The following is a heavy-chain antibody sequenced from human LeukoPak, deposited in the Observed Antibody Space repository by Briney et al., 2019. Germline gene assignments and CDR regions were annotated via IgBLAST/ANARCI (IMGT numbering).Heavy chain of an antibody. D-gene: IGHD3-22*01. CDR2: FDPENGET. Sequence: ASVKVSCKVSGYTLTELSMHWVRQAPGNGLKGWRGFDPENGETIYAQKFQGRVTMTEDTCTDTAYMELSSLRSEDTAVYYCATGPLILHYDSSGYKSLFDYWGQGTLVTVSS. J-gene: IGHJ4*02. V-gene: IGHV1-24*01. CDR1: GYTLTELS. CDR3: ATGPLILHYDSSGYKSLFDY.